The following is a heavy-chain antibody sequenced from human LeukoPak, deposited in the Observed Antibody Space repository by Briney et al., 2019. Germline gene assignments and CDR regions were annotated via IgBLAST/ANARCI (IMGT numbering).Heavy chain of an antibody. V-gene: IGHV4-39*01. CDR2: MYYSGST. J-gene: IGHJ5*02. Sequence: SETLSLTYTVSGVSITSSGYYWGWIRRTPGKGLEWIGNMYYSGSTYYNPSLKSRVTISVDTSKNQFSLELSSVTAADTAVYYCARYCSSTSCRAQNRDWFDPWGQGALVIVSS. D-gene: IGHD2-2*01. CDR1: GVSITSSGYY. CDR3: ARYCSSTSCRAQNRDWFDP.